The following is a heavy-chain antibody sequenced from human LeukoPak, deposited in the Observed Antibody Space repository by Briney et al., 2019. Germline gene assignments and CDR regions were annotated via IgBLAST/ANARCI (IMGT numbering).Heavy chain of an antibody. Sequence: GSLRLSCAASGFTFSDYSMTWVRQPPGKGLEWIGSIHYSGSTYYNPSLQSRVTISIDTSKNQFSLKLRFVTAADTAVYYCARVRCSGGSCPYYYYYYYMDVWGKGTTVTVSS. CDR2: IHYSGST. CDR3: ARVRCSGGSCPYYYYYYYMDV. J-gene: IGHJ6*03. CDR1: GFTFSDYS. V-gene: IGHV4-38-2*01. D-gene: IGHD2-15*01.